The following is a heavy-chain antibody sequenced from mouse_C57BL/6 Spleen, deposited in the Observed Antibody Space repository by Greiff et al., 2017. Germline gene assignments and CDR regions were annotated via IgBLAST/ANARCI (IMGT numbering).Heavy chain of an antibody. CDR1: GYTFTSYW. Sequence: QVQLQQPGAELVRPGTSVKLSCKASGYTFTSYWMHWVKQRPGQGLEWIGVIDPSDSYTNYNQKFKGKATLTVDTSSSTAYMQLSSLTSEDSAVYYCARRETNGEDYFDYWGQGTTLTVSS. CDR3: ARRETNGEDYFDY. J-gene: IGHJ2*01. CDR2: IDPSDSYT. V-gene: IGHV1-59*01.